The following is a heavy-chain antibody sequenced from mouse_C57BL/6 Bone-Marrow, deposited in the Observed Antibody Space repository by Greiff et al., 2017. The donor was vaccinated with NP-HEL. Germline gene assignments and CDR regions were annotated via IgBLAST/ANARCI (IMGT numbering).Heavy chain of an antibody. V-gene: IGHV5-4*01. CDR1: GFTFSSYA. Sequence: EVMLVESGGGLVKPGGSLKLSCAASGFTFSSYAMSWVRQTPEKRLEWVATISDGGSYTYYPDNVKGRFTISRDNAKNNLYLQMSHLKSEDTAMYYCARDGAVVATNYAMDYWGQGTSVTVSS. CDR2: ISDGGSYT. D-gene: IGHD1-1*01. CDR3: ARDGAVVATNYAMDY. J-gene: IGHJ4*01.